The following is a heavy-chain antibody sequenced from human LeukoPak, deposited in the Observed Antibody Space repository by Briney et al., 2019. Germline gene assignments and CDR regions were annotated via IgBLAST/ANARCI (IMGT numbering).Heavy chain of an antibody. CDR3: ARDHGQNNWFDP. CDR1: GGSISSSNW. Sequence: PSETLSLTCAVSGGSISSSNWWSWVRQPPGKGLEWIGEIYHSGSTNYNPSLKSRVTISVDKSKNQFSLKLSSVTGADTAVYYCARDHGQNNWFDPWGQGTLVTVSS. J-gene: IGHJ5*02. V-gene: IGHV4-4*02. CDR2: IYHSGST.